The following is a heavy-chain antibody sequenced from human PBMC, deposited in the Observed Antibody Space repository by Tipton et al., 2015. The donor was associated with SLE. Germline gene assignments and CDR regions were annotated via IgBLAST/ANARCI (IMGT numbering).Heavy chain of an antibody. V-gene: IGHV4-34*01. CDR2: INHSGST. D-gene: IGHD5-18*01. J-gene: IGHJ4*02. CDR3: ARVMRGGYSYVLFDY. Sequence: TLSLTCAVYGGSFSGYYWSWIRQPPGKGLEWIGEINHSGSTNYNPSLKSRVTISVDTSKSQFSLKLSSVTAADTAVYYCARVMRGGYSYVLFDYWGQGTLVTVSS. CDR1: GGSFSGYY.